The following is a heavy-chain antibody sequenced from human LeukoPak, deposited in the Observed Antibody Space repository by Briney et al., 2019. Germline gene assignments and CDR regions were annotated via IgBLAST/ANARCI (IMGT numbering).Heavy chain of an antibody. CDR1: GYTFTSYG. CDR3: ARDVDMDTAMVLNYYYSMDV. CDR2: ISAYNGNT. J-gene: IGHJ6*02. V-gene: IGHV1-18*01. Sequence: ASVKVSCKASGYTFTSYGISWVRQAPGQGLEWMGWISAYNGNTNYAQKLQGRVTMTTDTSTSTAYMELRSLRSDDTAVYYCARDVDMDTAMVLNYYYSMDVWGQGTTVTVSS. D-gene: IGHD5-18*01.